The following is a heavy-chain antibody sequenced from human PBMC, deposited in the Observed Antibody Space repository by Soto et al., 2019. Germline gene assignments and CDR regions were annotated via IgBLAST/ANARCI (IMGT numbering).Heavy chain of an antibody. Sequence: RASVKVSYKASAGTFSSSAISWVRQAPGQGLEWMGGIIPICGTASYAQKFQGRVTITGDASTSTAYMELSSLRSEDTAVYYCARLAAPCDFWSGTRHYMYGWGKGTTVTVSS. V-gene: IGHV1-69*13. CDR2: IIPICGTA. CDR1: AGTFSSSA. J-gene: IGHJ6*03. CDR3: ARLAAPCDFWSGTRHYMYG. D-gene: IGHD3-3*01.